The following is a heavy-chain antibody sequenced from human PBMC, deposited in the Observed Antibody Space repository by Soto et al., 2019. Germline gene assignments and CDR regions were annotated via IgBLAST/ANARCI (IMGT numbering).Heavy chain of an antibody. Sequence: QVQLQESGPGLVKPSQTLSLTCTVSGGSISSGGYYWSWIRQHPGKGLEWFGYIFYSGNSYYNPSLKTRVFTSLDMXKNQCALKLSSVTAAATAIYYCARDCSGGSCYFDYWGQGTLLTVSS. V-gene: IGHV4-31*03. CDR3: ARDCSGGSCYFDY. J-gene: IGHJ4*02. CDR2: IFYSGNS. CDR1: GGSISSGGYY. D-gene: IGHD2-15*01.